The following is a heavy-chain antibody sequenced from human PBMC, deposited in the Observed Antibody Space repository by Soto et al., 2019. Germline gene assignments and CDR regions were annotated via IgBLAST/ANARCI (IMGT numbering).Heavy chain of an antibody. CDR3: ARGGGFDSFDY. J-gene: IGHJ4*02. Sequence: QLQLHMSGSGLVKPSQTLSLTCTVSGASITYGAYSWSWIRQTQGKGLEWIGYINHLETTFYNPSFESRLTLSIDRTKNQFSLNLKSMSAADRAVYFCARGGGFDSFDYWGQGILVTVSS. D-gene: IGHD3-10*01. V-gene: IGHV4-30-2*01. CDR1: GASITYGAYS. CDR2: INHLETT.